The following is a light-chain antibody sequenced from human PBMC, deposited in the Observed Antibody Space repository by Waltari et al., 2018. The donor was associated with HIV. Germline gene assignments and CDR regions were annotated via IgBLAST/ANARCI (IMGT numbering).Light chain of an antibody. Sequence: DIQMTQSPSSLSASVGDRVTITCRASQKFSNYLHWSHQQSGKAPNLLLYAATSVQRGVPSRFSGIGSGTDFTLTITSLQPEDFGTYYCPQSYSPPWTFGQGTKVEIK. CDR3: PQSYSPPWT. CDR1: QKFSNY. J-gene: IGKJ1*01. CDR2: AAT. V-gene: IGKV1-39*01.